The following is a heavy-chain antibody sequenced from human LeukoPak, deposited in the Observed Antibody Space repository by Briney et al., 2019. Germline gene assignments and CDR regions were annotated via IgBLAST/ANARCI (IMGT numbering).Heavy chain of an antibody. J-gene: IGHJ4*02. V-gene: IGHV3-21*01. D-gene: IGHD2-2*01. CDR3: ARDRHTYCSSTSCPWEFDY. Sequence: GGSLRLSCAASGFTFGLYTMNWVRQTQEKGLEWVSSIVSGSTYMYYADSVKGRFTISRDNAKKSLYLQMNSLRAEDTAVYYCARDRHTYCSSTSCPWEFDYWGQGTLVTVSS. CDR2: IVSGSTYM. CDR1: GFTFGLYT.